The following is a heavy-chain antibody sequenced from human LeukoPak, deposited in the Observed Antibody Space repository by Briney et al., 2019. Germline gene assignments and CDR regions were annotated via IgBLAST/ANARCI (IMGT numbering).Heavy chain of an antibody. CDR1: GGSISSYY. Sequence: SETLSLTCTVSGGSISSYYWSWIRQPPGKGLEWIGYIYYGGSTNYNPSLKSRVTISVDTSKNQFSLKLSSVTAADTAVYYCARAGGRKNWFDPWGQGTLVTVSS. J-gene: IGHJ5*02. D-gene: IGHD2-15*01. CDR3: ARAGGRKNWFDP. V-gene: IGHV4-59*01. CDR2: IYYGGST.